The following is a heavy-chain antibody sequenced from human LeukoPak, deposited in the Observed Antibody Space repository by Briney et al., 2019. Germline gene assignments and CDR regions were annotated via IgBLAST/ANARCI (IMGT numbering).Heavy chain of an antibody. V-gene: IGHV4-4*07. CDR2: IYTSGGT. J-gene: IGHJ5*02. CDR3: AAYFVWFDP. Sequence: SETLSLTCTVSGGSISSYYWSWIRQPAGMGLEWIGRIYTSGGTNYNPSLKSRVTMSVDTSKNQFSLKLSSVTAADTAVYYCAAYFVWFDPWGQGTLVTVSS. CDR1: GGSISSYY. D-gene: IGHD3-9*01.